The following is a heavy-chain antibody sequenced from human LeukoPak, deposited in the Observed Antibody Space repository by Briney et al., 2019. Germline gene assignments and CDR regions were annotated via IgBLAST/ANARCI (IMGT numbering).Heavy chain of an antibody. Sequence: SVKVSCKASGGTFSSYAISWVRQAPGQGLEWMGGIIPIFDTTNYAQKFQGRVTITADGSTSTAYMELSSLKSEDTAVYYCARDWVPYGDYSFGYWGQGTLVTVSS. V-gene: IGHV1-69*13. CDR1: GGTFSSYA. CDR3: ARDWVPYGDYSFGY. J-gene: IGHJ4*02. D-gene: IGHD4-17*01. CDR2: IIPIFDTT.